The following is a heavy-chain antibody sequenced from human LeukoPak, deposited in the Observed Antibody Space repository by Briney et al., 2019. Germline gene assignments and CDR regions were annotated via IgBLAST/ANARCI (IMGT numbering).Heavy chain of an antibody. Sequence: PGGSLRLSCAVSGLTFRSYWMAWVRQAPEKGLEWVANINEDGSEKYYADSVKGRFTISRDNAKTSLYVQMNSLRSDDTAVYYCARYPLSYSSNWHYYFDCWGQGTLLTVSS. CDR3: ARYPLSYSSNWHYYFDC. CDR2: INEDGSEK. CDR1: GLTFRSYW. V-gene: IGHV3-7*05. D-gene: IGHD6-13*01. J-gene: IGHJ4*02.